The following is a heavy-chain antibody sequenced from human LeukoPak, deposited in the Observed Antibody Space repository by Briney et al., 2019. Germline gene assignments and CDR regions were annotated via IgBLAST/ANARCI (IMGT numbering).Heavy chain of an antibody. Sequence: ASVKVSCKTSGYTFTNHGIIWVRQSPGQGLEWMGWISAYRGHTNYAQNLQGRVTMTTDTSTSTAYMELERLTSDDTAVYYCARMGGWEQSDYEGNPDYWGQGTLVTVSS. J-gene: IGHJ4*02. D-gene: IGHD4-17*01. CDR3: ARMGGWEQSDYEGNPDY. V-gene: IGHV1-18*01. CDR2: ISAYRGHT. CDR1: GYTFTNHG.